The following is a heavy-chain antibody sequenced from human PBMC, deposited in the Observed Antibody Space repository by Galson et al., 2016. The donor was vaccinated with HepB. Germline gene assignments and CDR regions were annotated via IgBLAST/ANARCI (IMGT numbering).Heavy chain of an antibody. CDR1: GFTFTNYV. V-gene: IGHV3-23*01. CDR2: ITGSDGST. D-gene: IGHD6-19*01. CDR3: AKGSNGWTKFIDF. Sequence: SLRLSCAASGFTFTNYVMSWVRQAPGKGLEWVSGITGSDGSTRYADSVKGRFIISRNNSKNTLYLQMDSLRAEDTAVYYCAKGSNGWTKFIDFWGQGTLVAVSS. J-gene: IGHJ4*02.